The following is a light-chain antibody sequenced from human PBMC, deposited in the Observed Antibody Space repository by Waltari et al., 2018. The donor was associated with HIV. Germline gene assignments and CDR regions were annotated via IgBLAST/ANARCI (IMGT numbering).Light chain of an antibody. CDR3: QVWDSSNDHVL. V-gene: IGLV3-21*04. Sequence: SYVLTQPPSVSVAPGAAATMSCGGWNIGSKSGYWCKQQAGQAPVLVIRYNSDRPSGVPDRFSGSNSGHTATLTITRVEAGDEADYYCQVWDSSNDHVLFGGGTELTVL. J-gene: IGLJ3*02. CDR2: YNS. CDR1: NIGSKS.